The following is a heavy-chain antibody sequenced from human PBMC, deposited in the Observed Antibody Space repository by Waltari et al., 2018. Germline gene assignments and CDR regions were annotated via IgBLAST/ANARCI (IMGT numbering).Heavy chain of an antibody. D-gene: IGHD3-10*01. V-gene: IGHV3-21*03. CDR1: GFACGDYD. CDR3: TRDLYGSGGDWFDP. Sequence: EVRLAESGGGLVKPGGSLGLSCTAPGFACGDYDMNWVRQAPGTGLEWVSSIGGTHSNIFYADSVKGRFTVSRDNAKNSLYLQMDNLRAEDSGLYFCTRDLYGSGGDWFDPWGQGTLVTVSS. J-gene: IGHJ5*02. CDR2: IGGTHSNI.